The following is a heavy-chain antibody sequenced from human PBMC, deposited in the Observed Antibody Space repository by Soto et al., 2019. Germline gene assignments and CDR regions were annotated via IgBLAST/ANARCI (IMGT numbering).Heavy chain of an antibody. D-gene: IGHD3-10*01. V-gene: IGHV3-33*01. CDR3: ARDSTYFYGTRDAFDI. J-gene: IGHJ3*02. Sequence: QVQLVESGGGVVQPGRSLRLSCAASGFTFSSYGMHWVRQAPGKGLEWVAVIWYDGSNKYYADSVKGRFTISRDNSKNPLYLQMNSLRAEDTAVYYCARDSTYFYGTRDAFDIWGQGTMVTVSS. CDR1: GFTFSSYG. CDR2: IWYDGSNK.